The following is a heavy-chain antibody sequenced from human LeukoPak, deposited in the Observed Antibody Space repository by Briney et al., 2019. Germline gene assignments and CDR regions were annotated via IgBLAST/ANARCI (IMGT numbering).Heavy chain of an antibody. Sequence: SETLSLTCTVSGGSISSYYWSWIRQPPGKGLEWIGYIYYSGSTNYNPSLKSRVTISVDTSKNQFSLKLSSVTAADTAVYYCARSIPYCSGGSCYSGVGDYWGQGTLVTVSS. CDR1: GGSISSYY. CDR2: IYYSGST. D-gene: IGHD2-15*01. V-gene: IGHV4-59*01. CDR3: ARSIPYCSGGSCYSGVGDY. J-gene: IGHJ4*02.